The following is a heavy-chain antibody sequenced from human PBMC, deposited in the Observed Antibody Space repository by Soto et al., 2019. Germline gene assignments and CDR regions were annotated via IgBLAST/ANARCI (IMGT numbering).Heavy chain of an antibody. J-gene: IGHJ4*02. CDR2: INPSGGST. CDR1: GYTFTSYY. CDR3: ARDQGAAMIVPWADY. Sequence: ASVKVSCKASGYTFTSYYMHWVRQAPGQGLEWMGIINPSGGSTSYAQKFQGRVTMTRDTSTSTVYMELSSPRSEDTAVYYCARDQGAAMIVPWADYWGQGTLVTVSS. D-gene: IGHD3-22*01. V-gene: IGHV1-46*01.